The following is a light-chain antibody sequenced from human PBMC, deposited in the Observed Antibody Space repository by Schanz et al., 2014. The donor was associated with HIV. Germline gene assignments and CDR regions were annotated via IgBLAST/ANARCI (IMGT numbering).Light chain of an antibody. Sequence: QSALTQPASVSGSPGQSITISCTGTSSDIGAYNYVSWYQQYPGKAPKLMIYDVNNRPSGVSNRFSGSKSGNTASLTISGLQADDEGDYYCTSYTTTRTVAFGGGTKLTVL. J-gene: IGLJ2*01. CDR3: TSYTTTRTVA. V-gene: IGLV2-14*01. CDR1: SSDIGAYNY. CDR2: DVN.